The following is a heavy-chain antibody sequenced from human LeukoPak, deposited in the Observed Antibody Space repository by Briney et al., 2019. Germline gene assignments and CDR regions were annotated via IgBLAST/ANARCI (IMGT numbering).Heavy chain of an antibody. CDR3: AKWGCSGSSCYPFAY. V-gene: IGHV3-23*01. D-gene: IGHD2-15*01. J-gene: IGHJ4*02. CDR1: GFTFSSYA. CDR2: MSGSSGRT. Sequence: GGSLRLSCAASGFTFSSYAMSWVRQAPGKGLEWVSAMSGSSGRTYYADSVKGRFTITRDNSKNTLYVQMNSLRADDTAVYYCAKWGCSGSSCYPFAYWGQGTLVTVSS.